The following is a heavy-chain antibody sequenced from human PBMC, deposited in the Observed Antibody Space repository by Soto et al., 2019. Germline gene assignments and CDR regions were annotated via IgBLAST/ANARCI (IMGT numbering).Heavy chain of an antibody. J-gene: IGHJ4*02. Sequence: SETLSLTCTVSGGSISSGGYYWSWIRQHPGKGLEWIGYIYYSGSTYYNPSLKSRVTISVDTSKNQFSLKLSSVTASVTAVYYCARVLKGYDILTGYFGYYFDYWGQGTLVTVSS. D-gene: IGHD3-9*01. V-gene: IGHV4-31*03. CDR3: ARVLKGYDILTGYFGYYFDY. CDR2: IYYSGST. CDR1: GGSISSGGYY.